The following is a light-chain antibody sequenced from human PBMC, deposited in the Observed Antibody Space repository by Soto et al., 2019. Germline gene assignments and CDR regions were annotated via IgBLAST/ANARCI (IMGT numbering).Light chain of an antibody. CDR1: SSDVGSYNL. Sequence: QSVLTQPASVSGSPGQSVTISCTGTSSDVGSYNLVSWYQHQPGKAPRLMIYEVNKRPSGVSGRFSGSKSGSTASLTISGLQAEDEADYYCCSYVGDGTYIIFGGGTKLTVL. V-gene: IGLV2-23*02. CDR3: CSYVGDGTYII. CDR2: EVN. J-gene: IGLJ2*01.